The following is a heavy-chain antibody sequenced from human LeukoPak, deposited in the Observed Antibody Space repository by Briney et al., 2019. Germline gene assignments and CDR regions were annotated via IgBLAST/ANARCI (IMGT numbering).Heavy chain of an antibody. CDR3: ARGLMRTYYDFWSGGDAFDI. D-gene: IGHD3-3*01. Sequence: ASVKVSCKASGGTFSSYDINWVRQATGQGLEWMGWMNPNSGNTGYAQKFQGRVTMTRNTSISTAYMELSSLRSEDTAVYYCARGLMRTYYDFWSGGDAFDIWGQGTMVTVSS. CDR1: GGTFSSYD. V-gene: IGHV1-8*02. CDR2: MNPNSGNT. J-gene: IGHJ3*02.